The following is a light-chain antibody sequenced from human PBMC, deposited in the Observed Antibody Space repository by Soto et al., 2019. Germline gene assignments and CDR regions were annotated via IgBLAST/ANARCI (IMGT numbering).Light chain of an antibody. V-gene: IGKV3-20*01. CDR1: QSVSSSY. Sequence: EIVLTQSPGTLSLSPGERATLSCRASQSVSSSYLAWYQQKPGQAPRLLIYGASSSATDIPDRFSGSGSGTDFTLTISRLEPEDFAVYYCQHYGSSLWTFGQGTKVEIK. J-gene: IGKJ1*01. CDR2: GAS. CDR3: QHYGSSLWT.